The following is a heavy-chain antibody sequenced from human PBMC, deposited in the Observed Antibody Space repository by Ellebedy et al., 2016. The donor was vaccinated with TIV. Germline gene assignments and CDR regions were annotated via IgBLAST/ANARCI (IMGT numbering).Heavy chain of an antibody. J-gene: IGHJ4*02. CDR3: ARDQWLGRAYYFDS. CDR2: IKQDGSEK. D-gene: IGHD6-19*01. CDR1: GFTFSNYW. Sequence: GGSLRLSCGTSGFTFSNYWMTWVRQAPGKGLEWVANIKQDGSEKYYVDSVKGRFSISRDNTKNSLYLQTNSLTDEDTAVYYCARDQWLGRAYYFDSWGQGTLVTISS. V-gene: IGHV3-7*01.